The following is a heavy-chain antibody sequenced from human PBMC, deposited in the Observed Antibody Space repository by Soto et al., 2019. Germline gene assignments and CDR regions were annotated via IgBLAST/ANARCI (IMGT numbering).Heavy chain of an antibody. Sequence: PGGSLRLSFTASGYTVGDYAMSWFRQAPGKGLEWVGFIRSKAYGGTTEYAASVKGRFTISRDDSKSIAYLQMNSLKTEDTAVYYCTSGLAYSSGWYSLPDAFDIWGQGTMVTVSS. CDR2: IRSKAYGGTT. D-gene: IGHD6-19*01. V-gene: IGHV3-49*03. CDR3: TSGLAYSSGWYSLPDAFDI. J-gene: IGHJ3*02. CDR1: GYTVGDYA.